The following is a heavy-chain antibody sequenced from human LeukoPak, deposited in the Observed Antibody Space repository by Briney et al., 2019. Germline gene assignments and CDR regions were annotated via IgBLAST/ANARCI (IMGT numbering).Heavy chain of an antibody. D-gene: IGHD6-6*01. CDR1: GGSISSYF. Sequence: SETLSLTCTVSGGSISSYFWSWIRQPPGEGLEWICFIYYSGSTSYNPSLKSRVTISVDTSKNQFSLKLRSVTAADTAVYYCARAPAGRPNGWHDYWGQGTQVTVSS. CDR2: IYYSGST. J-gene: IGHJ4*02. V-gene: IGHV4-59*01. CDR3: ARAPAGRPNGWHDY.